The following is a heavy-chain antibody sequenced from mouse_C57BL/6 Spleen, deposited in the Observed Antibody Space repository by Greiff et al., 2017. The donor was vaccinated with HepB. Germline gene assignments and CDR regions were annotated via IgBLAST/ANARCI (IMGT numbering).Heavy chain of an antibody. CDR1: GYTFTSYT. CDR2: INPSSGYT. D-gene: IGHD1-1*01. V-gene: IGHV1-4*01. CDR3: AKRGITTGVGGYFDV. J-gene: IGHJ1*03. Sequence: VQLQQSGAELARPGASVKMSCKASGYTFTSYTMHWVKQRPGQGLEWIGYINPSSGYTKYNQKFKDKATLTADKYSSTAYMQLSSLTSEDSAVYYCAKRGITTGVGGYFDVWGTGTTVTVSS.